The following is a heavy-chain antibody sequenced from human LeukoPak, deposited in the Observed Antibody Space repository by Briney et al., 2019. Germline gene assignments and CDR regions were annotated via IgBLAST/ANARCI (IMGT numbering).Heavy chain of an antibody. Sequence: PGGSLRLSCTASEFTFSVYTMNWVRQAPGKGLGWVSSISPSSSSMYYADSVGGRLTVSRDNAKKSLSLQMNSLRVEDTAIYYCARETYNDFWSGLNWFDPWGQGTLVTVFS. CDR3: ARETYNDFWSGLNWFDP. D-gene: IGHD3-3*01. CDR2: ISPSSSSM. V-gene: IGHV3-21*01. J-gene: IGHJ5*02. CDR1: EFTFSVYT.